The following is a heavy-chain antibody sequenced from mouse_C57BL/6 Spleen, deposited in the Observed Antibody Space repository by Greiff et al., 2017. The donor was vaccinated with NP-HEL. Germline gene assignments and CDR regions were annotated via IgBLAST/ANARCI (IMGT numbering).Heavy chain of an antibody. D-gene: IGHD1-1*01. V-gene: IGHV1-15*01. J-gene: IGHJ2*01. CDR2: IDPETGGT. CDR3: TRTTVVATGSYYFDY. Sequence: VQLQQSGAELVRPGASVTLSCKASGYTFTDYEMHWVKQTPVHGLEWIGAIDPETGGTAYNQKFKGKAILTADKSSSTAYMELRSLTSEDSAVYYWTRTTVVATGSYYFDYWGQGTTLTVSS. CDR1: GYTFTDYE.